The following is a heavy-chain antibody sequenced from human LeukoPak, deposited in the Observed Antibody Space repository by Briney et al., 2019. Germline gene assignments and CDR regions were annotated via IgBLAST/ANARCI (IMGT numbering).Heavy chain of an antibody. CDR2: IYYTGT. Sequence: PSETLSLTCTVSGGSVSDYYWSWIRQSPGKGLEWIGYIYYTGTSYNPPLKSRVTISADTSKNQFSLSLSSVTAADTAVYYCASRKLGNDYWGQGTLVTVSS. CDR3: ASRKLGNDY. J-gene: IGHJ4*02. V-gene: IGHV4-59*02. D-gene: IGHD7-27*01. CDR1: GGSVSDYY.